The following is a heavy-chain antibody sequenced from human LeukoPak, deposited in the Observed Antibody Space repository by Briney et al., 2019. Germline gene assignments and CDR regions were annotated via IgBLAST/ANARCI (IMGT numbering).Heavy chain of an antibody. Sequence: TGGSLRLSCAASGFTFSSYSMNWVRQAPGKGLEWVSSISSSSSYIYYADSVKGRFTISRDNAKNSLYLQMNSLRAEDTAVYYCAREYWDYYDSSGYLDYWGQGTLVTVSS. J-gene: IGHJ4*02. CDR2: ISSSSSYI. V-gene: IGHV3-21*01. CDR1: GFTFSSYS. CDR3: AREYWDYYDSSGYLDY. D-gene: IGHD3-22*01.